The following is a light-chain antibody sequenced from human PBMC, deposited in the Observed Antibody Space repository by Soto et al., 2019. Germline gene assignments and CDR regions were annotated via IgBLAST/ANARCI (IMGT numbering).Light chain of an antibody. V-gene: IGKV1-8*01. CDR1: QGISCY. J-gene: IGKJ4*01. CDR3: QQYYSYPLT. Sequence: ALRMTQSPSSLSASTGARVTITCRSSQGISCYLAWYQQKPGKAPKLLIYAASTLQSGVPSRFSGSGSGTDFTLTISCLQSEDFATYYCQQYYSYPLTFGGGTKVDIK. CDR2: AAS.